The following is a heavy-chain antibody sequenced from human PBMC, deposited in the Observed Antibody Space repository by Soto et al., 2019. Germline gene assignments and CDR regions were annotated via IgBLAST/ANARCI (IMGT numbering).Heavy chain of an antibody. V-gene: IGHV4-31*03. D-gene: IGHD6-13*01. J-gene: IGHJ5*02. CDR2: IYYSGST. CDR1: GGSISSGGYY. Sequence: QVQLQESGPGLVKPSQTLSLTCTVSGGSISSGGYYWSWIRQHPGKGLEWIGYIYYSGSTYYNPSLNSRVTISVDTSKNQFSLKLSSVTAADTAVYYCARVGIAAAGTKYNWFDPWGQGTLVTVSS. CDR3: ARVGIAAAGTKYNWFDP.